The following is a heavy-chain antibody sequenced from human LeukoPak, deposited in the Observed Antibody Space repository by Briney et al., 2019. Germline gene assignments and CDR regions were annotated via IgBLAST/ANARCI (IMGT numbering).Heavy chain of an antibody. CDR1: GGTFSSYA. CDR2: INPSSGGT. J-gene: IGHJ4*02. V-gene: IGHV1-2*02. CDR3: ARDVGEYCSSVSCYASDY. D-gene: IGHD2-2*01. Sequence: EASVKVSCKASGGTFSSYAISWVRQAPGQGLEWMGWINPSSGGTNYAQKFQGRVTMTRDTSISTAYMELSRLRSDDTAIYYCARDVGEYCSSVSCYASDYWGQGTLVTVSS.